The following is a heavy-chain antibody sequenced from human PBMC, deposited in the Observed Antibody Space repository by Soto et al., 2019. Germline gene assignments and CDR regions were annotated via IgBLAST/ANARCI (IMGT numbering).Heavy chain of an antibody. D-gene: IGHD6-19*01. V-gene: IGHV3-30-3*01. J-gene: IGHJ4*02. CDR1: GFTFSSYA. Sequence: LRLSCAASGFTFSSYAIHWVRQAPVKGLEWVAVISYDGSNKYYADSVKGRFTISRDNSKNTLYLQMNSLRAEDTAVYYCARDRYSSGWYPYYYFDYWGQGTLVTSPQ. CDR2: ISYDGSNK. CDR3: ARDRYSSGWYPYYYFDY.